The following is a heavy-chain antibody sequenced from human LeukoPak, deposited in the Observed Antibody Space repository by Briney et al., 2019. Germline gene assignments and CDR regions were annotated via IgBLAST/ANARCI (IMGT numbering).Heavy chain of an antibody. CDR3: ARDALEYSSSFDAFDI. CDR1: GGTFSSYA. D-gene: IGHD6-6*01. CDR2: IIPIFGTA. J-gene: IGHJ3*02. Sequence: GASVKVSCKASGGTFSSYAISWVRQAPGQGLEWMGGIIPIFGTANYAQKFQGRVTITTDESTSTAYMELSSLRSEDTAVYYCARDALEYSSSFDAFDIWAKGQWSPSLQ. V-gene: IGHV1-69*05.